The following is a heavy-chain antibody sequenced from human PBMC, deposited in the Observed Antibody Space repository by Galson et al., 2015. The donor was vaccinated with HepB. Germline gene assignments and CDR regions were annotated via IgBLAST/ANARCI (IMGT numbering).Heavy chain of an antibody. J-gene: IGHJ6*02. CDR1: GYTLSRYG. D-gene: IGHD3-22*01. V-gene: IGHV1-18*04. CDR2: ISAYNGET. CDR3: ARDPMIVVVNGYYYGMDV. Sequence: SVKVSCKASGYTLSRYGISWVRQAPGQGLEWMGWISAYNGETKYAQKFQGRVTMTTDTSTSTAYMELRSLSSDDTALYYCARDPMIVVVNGYYYGMDVWGQGTTVTVSS.